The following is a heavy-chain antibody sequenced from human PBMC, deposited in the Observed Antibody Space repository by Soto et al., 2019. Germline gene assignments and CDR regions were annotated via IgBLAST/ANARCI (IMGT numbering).Heavy chain of an antibody. J-gene: IGHJ6*02. CDR1: GFTFSSYG. D-gene: IGHD6-13*01. CDR3: AKMIVKQQLVHLFLGMDV. CDR2: ISYDGSNK. Sequence: PRGSLRLSCAASGFTFSSYGMHWVRQAPGKGLEWVAVISYDGSNKYYADSVKGRFTISRDNSKNTLYLQMNSLRAEDTAVYYCAKMIVKQQLVHLFLGMDVWGQGTTVTVSS. V-gene: IGHV3-30*18.